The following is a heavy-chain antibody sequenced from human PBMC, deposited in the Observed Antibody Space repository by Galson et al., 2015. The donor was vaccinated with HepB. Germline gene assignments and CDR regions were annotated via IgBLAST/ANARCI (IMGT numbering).Heavy chain of an antibody. Sequence: SLRLSCAASGFTFSNYAMSWVRQAPGKGLDWVSSLSTSGGSGINTYYADSLKGRFTISRDNSKNTLFLQISSLRAEDTAVYYCATRVVAGTRGNYFDYWGQGTLVTVSS. D-gene: IGHD2-15*01. CDR2: LSTSGGSGINT. J-gene: IGHJ4*02. V-gene: IGHV3-23*01. CDR3: ATRVVAGTRGNYFDY. CDR1: GFTFSNYA.